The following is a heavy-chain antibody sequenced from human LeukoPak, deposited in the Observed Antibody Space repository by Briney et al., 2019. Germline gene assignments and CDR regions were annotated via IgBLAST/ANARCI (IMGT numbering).Heavy chain of an antibody. CDR2: ISYDGSNN. J-gene: IGHJ4*02. D-gene: IGHD1-26*01. Sequence: PGGSLRLSRAASGFTFSHYAMHWVRQAPGKGLEWVAVISYDGSNNYYADSVKGRFTISRDNSRNTLYLQMNSLRAEDTAVYYCARGGSLVDPFDYWGQGTLVTVSS. CDR3: ARGGSLVDPFDY. V-gene: IGHV3-30-3*01. CDR1: GFTFSHYA.